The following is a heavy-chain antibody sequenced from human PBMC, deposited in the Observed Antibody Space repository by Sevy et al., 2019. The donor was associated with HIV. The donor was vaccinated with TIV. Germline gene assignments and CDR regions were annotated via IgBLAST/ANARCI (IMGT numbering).Heavy chain of an antibody. J-gene: IGHJ6*02. CDR2: ISGSGSTR. D-gene: IGHD6-6*01. Sequence: GGSLRLSCAASGFTFSDYYMSWIRQAPGKGLEWVSYISGSGSTRYYADSVKGRFTISRDNAENSLYLQMNSLGAEDTAVYYCARDGEYSSSSDYYYYGMDVWGQGTTVTVSS. CDR3: ARDGEYSSSSDYYYYGMDV. V-gene: IGHV3-11*01. CDR1: GFTFSDYY.